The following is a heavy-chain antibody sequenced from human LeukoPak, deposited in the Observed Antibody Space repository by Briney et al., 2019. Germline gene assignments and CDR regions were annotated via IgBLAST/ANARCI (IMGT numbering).Heavy chain of an antibody. CDR2: INPTGGST. J-gene: IGHJ5*02. CDR1: GYTFPSYF. Sequence: ASVKVSCKASGYTFPSYFVHWVRQAPGQGLEWMGIINPTGGSTTYAQKFQGRVTMTEDTSTDTAYMELSSLRSEDTAVYYCATDQAPLTGFDPWGQGTLVTVSS. CDR3: ATDQAPLTGFDP. D-gene: IGHD1-1*01. V-gene: IGHV1-46*01.